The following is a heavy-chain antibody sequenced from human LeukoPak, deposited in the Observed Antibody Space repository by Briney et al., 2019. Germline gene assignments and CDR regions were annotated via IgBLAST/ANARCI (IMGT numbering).Heavy chain of an antibody. CDR2: ISSSSSNI. CDR1: GFTFSDYY. D-gene: IGHD5/OR15-5a*01. J-gene: IGHJ6*02. Sequence: PGGSLRLSCAASGFTFSDYYMNWVRQAPGKGLEWVSYISSSSSNINYAASVKGRFTISRDNAKNSLYLQMNSLRAEDTAVYYCARPHGSVYVRFGMDVWGPGTTVTVSS. V-gene: IGHV3-11*06. CDR3: ARPHGSVYVRFGMDV.